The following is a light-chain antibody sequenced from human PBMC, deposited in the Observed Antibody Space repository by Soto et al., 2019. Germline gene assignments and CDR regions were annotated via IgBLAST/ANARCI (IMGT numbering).Light chain of an antibody. CDR1: QSVSSY. V-gene: IGKV3-11*01. CDR3: QQYNSYSRK. CDR2: DAS. J-gene: IGKJ1*01. Sequence: EIVLTQSAATLSLSPGERATLSCRASQSVSSYLAWYQQKPGQAPRLLIYDASNRATGIPARFSGSGSGTDFTLTISSLQPDDFATYYCQQYNSYSRKFGQGTQGGYQ.